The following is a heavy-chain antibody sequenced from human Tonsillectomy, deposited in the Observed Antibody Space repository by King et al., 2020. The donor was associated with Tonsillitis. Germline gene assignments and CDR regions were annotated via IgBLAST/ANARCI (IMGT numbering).Heavy chain of an antibody. J-gene: IGHJ4*02. Sequence: VQLVESGGGLVKPGGSLRLSCAASGFTFSSFTMNWVRQAPGRGLEWVSSISSRSEHIFYADSLEGRFTISRDNAKSLLYLQMNSLSAEDTAVYFCAKTPGSFDYSFDKWGQGTPVTVSS. CDR3: AKTPGSFDYSFDK. D-gene: IGHD3-10*01. CDR1: GFTFSSFT. CDR2: ISSRSEHI. V-gene: IGHV3-21*06.